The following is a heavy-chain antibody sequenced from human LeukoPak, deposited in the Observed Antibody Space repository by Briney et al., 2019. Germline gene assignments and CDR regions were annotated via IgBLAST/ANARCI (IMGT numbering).Heavy chain of an antibody. CDR3: ARDRGDGYNYYPYYYYGVDV. CDR2: IYYSGST. V-gene: IGHV4-61*01. CDR1: GGSVSSGSYY. Sequence: SETLSLTCTVSGGSVSSGSYYWSWIRQPPGKGLEWIGYIYYSGSTNYNPSLKSRVTISVDTSKNQFSLKLSSVTAADTAVYYCARDRGDGYNYYPYYYYGVDVWGQGTTVTVSS. D-gene: IGHD5-24*01. J-gene: IGHJ6*02.